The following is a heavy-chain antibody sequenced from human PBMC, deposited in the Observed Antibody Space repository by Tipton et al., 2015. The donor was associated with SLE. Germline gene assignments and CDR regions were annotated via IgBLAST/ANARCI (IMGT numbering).Heavy chain of an antibody. CDR3: AKDQGYGFDY. Sequence: SLRLSCAASGFTFSSYSMNWVRQAPGKGLEWVSYISSSGSTIYYADSVKGRFTISRDNAKNSLYLQMNSLRAEDTAVYYCAKDQGYGFDYWGQGTLVTVSS. D-gene: IGHD5-18*01. V-gene: IGHV3-48*01. J-gene: IGHJ4*02. CDR1: GFTFSSYS. CDR2: ISSSGSTI.